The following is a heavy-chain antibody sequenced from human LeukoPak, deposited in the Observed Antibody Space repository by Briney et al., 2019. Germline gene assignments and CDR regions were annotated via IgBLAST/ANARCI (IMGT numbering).Heavy chain of an antibody. CDR1: GFTFSSYA. V-gene: IGHV3-23*01. CDR2: ISGSGGST. D-gene: IGHD3-22*01. Sequence: GGSLRLSCVASGFTFSSYAMDWVRQAPGKGLEWVSGISGSGGSTYHADSVKDRFTIFRDNTDNTLYLQMGSLRAEDTAVYYCAKRRVGYDNSPVDYWGRGTLVTVSS. J-gene: IGHJ4*02. CDR3: AKRRVGYDNSPVDY.